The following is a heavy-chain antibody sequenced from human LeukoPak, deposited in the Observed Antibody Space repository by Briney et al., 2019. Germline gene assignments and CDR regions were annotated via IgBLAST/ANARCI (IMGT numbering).Heavy chain of an antibody. CDR2: ISSSSSYT. CDR3: ARDWTMVRGVIITGWFDP. Sequence: TGGSLRLSCAASGFTFSTYPMTWVRQAPGKGLEWVSYISSSSSYTNYADSVKGRFTISRDNAKNSLYLQMNSLRAEDTAVYYCARDWTMVRGVIITGWFDPWGQGTLVTVSS. J-gene: IGHJ5*02. V-gene: IGHV3-11*05. D-gene: IGHD3-10*01. CDR1: GFTFSTYP.